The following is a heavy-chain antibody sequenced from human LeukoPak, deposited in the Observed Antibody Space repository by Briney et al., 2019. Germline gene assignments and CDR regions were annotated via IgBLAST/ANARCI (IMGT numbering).Heavy chain of an antibody. Sequence: GGSLRLSCAASGFTFSSYSMNWVRQAPGKGLEWVSSISSSSSYIYYADSVKGRFTISRDNAKNSLYLQMNSLRAEDTAVYYCARALYGDYAYYFDYWGQGTLVTVSS. CDR1: GFTFSSYS. J-gene: IGHJ4*02. CDR3: ARALYGDYAYYFDY. D-gene: IGHD4-17*01. V-gene: IGHV3-21*01. CDR2: ISSSSSYI.